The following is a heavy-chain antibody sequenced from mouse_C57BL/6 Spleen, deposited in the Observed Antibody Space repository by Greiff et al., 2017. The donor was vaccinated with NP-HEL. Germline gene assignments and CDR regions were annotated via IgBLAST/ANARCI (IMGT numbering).Heavy chain of an antibody. V-gene: IGHV1-64*01. J-gene: IGHJ2*01. Sequence: QVQLKQPGAELVKPGASVKLSCKASGYTFTSYWMHWVKQRPGQGLEWIGMIHPNSGSTNYNEKFKSKATLTVDKSSSTAYMQLSSLTSEDSTVYYCARGGLTGTLHVDYWGQGTTLTVSS. CDR2: IHPNSGST. D-gene: IGHD4-1*01. CDR1: GYTFTSYW. CDR3: ARGGLTGTLHVDY.